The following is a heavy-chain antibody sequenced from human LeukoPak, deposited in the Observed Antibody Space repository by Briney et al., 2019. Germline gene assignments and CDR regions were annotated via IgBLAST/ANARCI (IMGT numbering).Heavy chain of an antibody. CDR3: ARVGSIAVAGVDY. V-gene: IGHV4-30-2*01. Sequence: PSQTLSLTCAVSGGSISSGGYSWSWIRQPPGKGLEWIGYIYHSGSTNYNPSLKSRVTISVDTSKNQFSLKLSSVTAADTAVYYCARVGSIAVAGVDYWGQGTLVTVSS. CDR2: IYHSGST. D-gene: IGHD6-19*01. CDR1: GGSISSGGYS. J-gene: IGHJ4*02.